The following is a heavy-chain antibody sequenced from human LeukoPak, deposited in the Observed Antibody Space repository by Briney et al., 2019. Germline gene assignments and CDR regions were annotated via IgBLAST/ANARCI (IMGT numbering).Heavy chain of an antibody. Sequence: PGGSLRLSCAASGFTFSSYSMNWVRQAPGKGLEWVSSISSSSSYIYYADSVKGRFTISRDNAKNSLYLQMNSLRAEDTAVYYCARVDSSGSGAFDIWGQGTMVTVSS. J-gene: IGHJ3*02. CDR2: ISSSSSYI. CDR1: GFTFSSYS. V-gene: IGHV3-21*04. CDR3: ARVDSSGSGAFDI. D-gene: IGHD3-22*01.